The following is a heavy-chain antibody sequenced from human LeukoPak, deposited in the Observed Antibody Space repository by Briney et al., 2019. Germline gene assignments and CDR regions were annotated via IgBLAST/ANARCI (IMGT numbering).Heavy chain of an antibody. CDR3: ARDLGYCSGGSCNLDAFDI. CDR1: GYTFTSYY. D-gene: IGHD2-15*01. Sequence: ASVKVSCKASGYTFTSYYMHWVRQAPGQGLEWMGIINPSGGSTSYAQKFQGRVTMTRDTSTSTVYMELSRLRSDDTAVYYCARDLGYCSGGSCNLDAFDIWGQGTMVTVSS. V-gene: IGHV1-46*01. CDR2: INPSGGST. J-gene: IGHJ3*02.